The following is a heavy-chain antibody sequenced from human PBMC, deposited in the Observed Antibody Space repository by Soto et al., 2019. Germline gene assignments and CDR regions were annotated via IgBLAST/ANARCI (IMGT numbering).Heavy chain of an antibody. CDR1: GATMSGFY. Sequence: SGCLSLTCTVSGATMSGFYWGWIRKTAGKGLEWIGRIYATGTTDYNPSLKSRVMMSVDTSKKQFSLKLRSVTAADTAVYYCVRDGTKTLRDWFDPWGQGISVTVSS. CDR3: VRDGTKTLRDWFDP. CDR2: IYATGTT. V-gene: IGHV4-4*07. J-gene: IGHJ5*02. D-gene: IGHD1-1*01.